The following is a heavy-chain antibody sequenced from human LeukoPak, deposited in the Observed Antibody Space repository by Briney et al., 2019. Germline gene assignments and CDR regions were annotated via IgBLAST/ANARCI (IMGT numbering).Heavy chain of an antibody. D-gene: IGHD5-12*01. CDR1: GYSISSGYY. CDR3: ARVSGYDWESFYDY. V-gene: IGHV4-38-2*02. Sequence: SETLSLTCTVSGYSISSGYYWGWIRQPPGKGLEWIGSIYQSGSTYYNPSLKSRVTISVDTSKNQFSLKLSSVTAADTAVYYCARVSGYDWESFYDYWGQGSLVTVSS. CDR2: IYQSGST. J-gene: IGHJ4*02.